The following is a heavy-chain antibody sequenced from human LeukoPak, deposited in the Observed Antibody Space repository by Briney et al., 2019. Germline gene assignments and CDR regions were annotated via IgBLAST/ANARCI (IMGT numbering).Heavy chain of an antibody. CDR2: IYYNGHS. Sequence: PSETLSLTCTASGGSISSYYWSWIRQPPGKGLEWIGYIYYNGHSNYSPSLKSRVTISLDTSKKQFSLKMSSVTAADTAMYYCARRGSGLAWFDPWGQGTLVTVSS. CDR1: GGSISSYY. D-gene: IGHD2-15*01. J-gene: IGHJ5*02. V-gene: IGHV4-59*08. CDR3: ARRGSGLAWFDP.